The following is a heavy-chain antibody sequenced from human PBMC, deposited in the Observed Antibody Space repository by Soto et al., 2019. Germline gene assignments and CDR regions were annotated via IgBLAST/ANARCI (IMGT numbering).Heavy chain of an antibody. CDR1: GFTFSSYA. Sequence: GGSLRLSCAASGFTFSSYAMSWVRQAPGKGLEWVSAISGSGGSTYYADSVKGRFTISRDNSKNTLYLQMNSLRAEDTAVYYCARERGYSYGAPLSGMDVWGQGTTVTVSS. CDR3: ARERGYSYGAPLSGMDV. V-gene: IGHV3-23*01. CDR2: ISGSGGST. D-gene: IGHD5-18*01. J-gene: IGHJ6*02.